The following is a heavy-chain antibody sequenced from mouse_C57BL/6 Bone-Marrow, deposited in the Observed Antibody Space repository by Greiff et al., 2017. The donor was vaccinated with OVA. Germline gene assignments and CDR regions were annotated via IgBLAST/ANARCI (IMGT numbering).Heavy chain of an antibody. Sequence: QVQLKQSGAELVKPGASVKLSCKASGYTFTEYTIHWVKQRSGQGLEWIGWFYPGSGSIKYNEKFKDKATLTADKSSRTVYMELSRLTSEDSAVYFCARHEDYGSSYNWYFDVWGTGTTVTVSS. D-gene: IGHD1-1*01. CDR2: FYPGSGSI. CDR1: GYTFTEYT. CDR3: ARHEDYGSSYNWYFDV. V-gene: IGHV1-62-2*01. J-gene: IGHJ1*03.